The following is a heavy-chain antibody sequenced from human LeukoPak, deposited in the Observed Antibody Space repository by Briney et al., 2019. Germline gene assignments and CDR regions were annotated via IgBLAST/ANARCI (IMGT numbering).Heavy chain of an antibody. CDR2: FDPEDGET. D-gene: IGHD6-13*01. CDR3: ATTTSAAGTQIPPTPRGEWFDP. J-gene: IGHJ5*02. CDR1: GYTLTELS. Sequence: KPGASVKVSCKVSGYTLTELSMHWVRQAPGKGLEWMGGFDPEDGETIYAQKFQGRVTMTEDTSTDTAYMELSSLRSEDTAVYYCATTTSAAGTQIPPTPRGEWFDPWGQGTLVTVSS. V-gene: IGHV1-24*01.